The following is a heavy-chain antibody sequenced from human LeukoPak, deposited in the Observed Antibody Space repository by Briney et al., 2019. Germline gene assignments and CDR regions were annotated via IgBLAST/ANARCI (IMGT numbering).Heavy chain of an antibody. CDR1: GYTFTGYY. CDR3: ARDSGTYYDFWSGFGPNFDY. CDR2: INPNSGGT. J-gene: IGHJ4*02. Sequence: ASVKVSCKASGYTFTGYYMHWVRQAPGQGLAWMGWINPNSGGTNYAQKFQGRVTMTRDTSISTAYMELSRLRSDDTAVYYCARDSGTYYDFWSGFGPNFDYWGQGTLVTVSS. V-gene: IGHV1-2*02. D-gene: IGHD3-3*01.